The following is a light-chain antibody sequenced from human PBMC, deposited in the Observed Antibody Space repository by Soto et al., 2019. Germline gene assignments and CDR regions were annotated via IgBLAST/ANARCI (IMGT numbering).Light chain of an antibody. CDR1: QNVSNW. CDR3: QQYSKEST. Sequence: DVEMTQSPSTLPTSIGDRVTINCRASQNVSNWLAWYQQKPGKAPKLLIYKASRLESGVPSRFSAGGSGTDFTLTINSLHSDDFATYFCQQYSKESTFGQGTKLEIK. J-gene: IGKJ2*01. CDR2: KAS. V-gene: IGKV1-5*03.